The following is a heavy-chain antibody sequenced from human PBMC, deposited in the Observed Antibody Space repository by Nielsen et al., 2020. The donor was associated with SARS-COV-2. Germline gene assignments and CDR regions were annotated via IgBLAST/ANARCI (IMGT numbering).Heavy chain of an antibody. D-gene: IGHD2-21*02. CDR1: GGSISSSSYY. J-gene: IGHJ4*02. CDR2: IYYSGST. V-gene: IGHV4-61*01. Sequence: GSLRLSCTVSGGSISSSSYYWSWMRQPTGKGLEGIGYIYYSGSTNYNPTLKSRVTISVDTSKNQFSLKLSSVTAADTAVYYCASGNCGGACYWGVSFDYWGQGTLVTVSS. CDR3: ASGNCGGACYWGVSFDY.